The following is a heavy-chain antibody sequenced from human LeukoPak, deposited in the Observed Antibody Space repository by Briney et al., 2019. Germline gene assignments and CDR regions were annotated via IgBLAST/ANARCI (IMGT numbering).Heavy chain of an antibody. CDR3: AKVYSSSSRDAFDI. CDR2: INHGGSP. V-gene: IGHV4-34*01. D-gene: IGHD6-6*01. Sequence: SETLSLTCAVYGASFSGYYWSWIRQPPGKGLEWIGEINHGGSPRYNPSLKSRVTMSVDSSKSQFSLNLSSVTAADTAVYYCAKVYSSSSRDAFDIWGQGTMVTVSS. CDR1: GASFSGYY. J-gene: IGHJ3*02.